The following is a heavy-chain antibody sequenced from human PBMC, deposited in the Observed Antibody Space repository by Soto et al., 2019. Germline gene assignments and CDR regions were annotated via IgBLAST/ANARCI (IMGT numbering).Heavy chain of an antibody. J-gene: IGHJ4*02. CDR1: GFTFSSYS. CDR3: ARDSGDFWSGYYLLDYYFDY. Sequence: GGSLRLSCAASGFTFSSYSMNWVRQAPGKGLEWVSYISSSSSTIYYADSVKGRFTISEDNAKNSLYLQMNSLRDEDTAVYYCARDSGDFWSGYYLLDYYFDYWGQGTLVTVSS. D-gene: IGHD3-3*01. CDR2: ISSSSSTI. V-gene: IGHV3-48*02.